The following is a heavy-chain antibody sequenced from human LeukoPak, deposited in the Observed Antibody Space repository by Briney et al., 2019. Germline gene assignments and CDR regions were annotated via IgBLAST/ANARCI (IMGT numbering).Heavy chain of an antibody. J-gene: IGHJ6*02. Sequence: PGGSLRLSCAVSGFNFNTYSMNWVRQAPGKGPEWVSSISSTSNYIYYAESVKGRFAVSRDNAKNSLYLQMNSLRADDTAVYYCARAGVGATLHYYGMDVWGQGTTVTVSS. V-gene: IGHV3-21*01. CDR1: GFNFNTYS. CDR3: ARAGVGATLHYYGMDV. D-gene: IGHD1-26*01. CDR2: ISSTSNYI.